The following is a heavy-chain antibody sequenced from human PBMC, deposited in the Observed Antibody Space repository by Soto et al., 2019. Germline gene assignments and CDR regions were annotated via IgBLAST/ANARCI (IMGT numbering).Heavy chain of an antibody. CDR3: AREPIAVAGPYYYGMEV. Sequence: ASVQVSCQASGYTFISYYMHWVRQAPGQGLEWMGIINPSGGSTSYAQKFQGRVTMTRDTSTSTVYMELSSLRSEDTAVYYCAREPIAVAGPYYYGMEVWGQGTTVTVSS. J-gene: IGHJ6*02. V-gene: IGHV1-46*01. CDR2: INPSGGST. CDR1: GYTFISYY. D-gene: IGHD6-19*01.